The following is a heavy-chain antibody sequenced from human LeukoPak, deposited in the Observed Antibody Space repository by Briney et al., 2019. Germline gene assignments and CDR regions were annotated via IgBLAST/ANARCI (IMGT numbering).Heavy chain of an antibody. CDR1: GFTFSSYS. CDR2: LSSSSSTI. D-gene: IGHD6-13*01. J-gene: IGHJ4*02. V-gene: IGHV3-48*01. CDR3: ASTTGYSSSWFYFDY. Sequence: GGSLRLSCAASGFTFSSYSMNWVRQAPGKGLEWVSYLSSSSSTIYYADSVKGRFTISRDNGQNSLYLQMNSLRAEDTAVYYCASTTGYSSSWFYFDYWGQGTLVTVSS.